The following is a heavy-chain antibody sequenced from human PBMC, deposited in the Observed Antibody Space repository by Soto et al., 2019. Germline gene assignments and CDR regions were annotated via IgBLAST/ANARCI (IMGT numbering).Heavy chain of an antibody. CDR1: GFTFSDYA. CDR3: AKLLRPGLQFFDF. Sequence: EVQLLESGGGLVQPGGSLRLSCAASGFTFSDYAMSWVRQAPGKGLDWVSAISSSGDHTFYADSVKGRFTISRDHSKNTLYLQVNSLRAEDTAVYYCAKLLRPGLQFFDFWGQGTLVTVSS. J-gene: IGHJ4*02. CDR2: ISSSGDHT. V-gene: IGHV3-23*01. D-gene: IGHD4-4*01.